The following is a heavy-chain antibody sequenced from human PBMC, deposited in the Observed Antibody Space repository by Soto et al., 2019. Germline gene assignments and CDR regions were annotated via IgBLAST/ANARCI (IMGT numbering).Heavy chain of an antibody. CDR1: GFTVSSNY. V-gene: IGHV3-66*01. J-gene: IGHJ5*02. Sequence: GGSLRLSCAASGFTVSSNYMSWVRQAPGKGLEWVSVIYSGGSTYYADSVKGRFTISRDNSKNTLYLQMNSLRAEDTAVYYCARGSALTTVTTLSWFDPWGQGTLVTVSS. CDR2: IYSGGST. CDR3: ARGSALTTVTTLSWFDP. D-gene: IGHD4-17*01.